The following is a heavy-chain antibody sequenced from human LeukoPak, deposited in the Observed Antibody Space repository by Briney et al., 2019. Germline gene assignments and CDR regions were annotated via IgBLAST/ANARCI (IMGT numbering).Heavy chain of an antibody. CDR1: GGSISSYY. D-gene: IGHD3-10*01. Sequence: ETLSLTCTVSGGSISSYYWSWIRQPAGKGLEWMGIIFPGDSDTTYSPSFQGQVTISADKSINTAYLQWSSLKASDTAMYYCARLFTYGQSAPVAYWGQGTLVTVSS. J-gene: IGHJ4*02. CDR3: ARLFTYGQSAPVAY. V-gene: IGHV5-51*01. CDR2: IFPGDSDT.